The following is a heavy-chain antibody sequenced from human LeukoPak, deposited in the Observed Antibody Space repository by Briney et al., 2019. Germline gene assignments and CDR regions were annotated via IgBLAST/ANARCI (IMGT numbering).Heavy chain of an antibody. D-gene: IGHD6-19*01. J-gene: IGHJ5*02. CDR3: SGYSSGGYWFDP. CDR2: INPNSGGT. CDR1: GYTFTGYY. Sequence: ASVKVSCKASGYTFTGYYMHWVRQALGQGLEWMGWINPNSGGTNYAQKFQGRVTMTRDTSISTAYMELSRLRSDDTAVYYCSGYSSGGYWFDPWGQGTLVTVSS. V-gene: IGHV1-2*02.